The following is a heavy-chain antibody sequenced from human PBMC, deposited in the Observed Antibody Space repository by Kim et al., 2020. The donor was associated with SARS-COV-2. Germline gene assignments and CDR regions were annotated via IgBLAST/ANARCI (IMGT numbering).Heavy chain of an antibody. CDR2: ISGSGGST. D-gene: IGHD6-19*01. Sequence: GGSLRLSCAASGFTFSSYAMSWVRQAPGKGLEWVSAISGSGGSTYYADSVKGRFTISRDNSKNTLYLQMNSLRAEDTAVYYCAKDRGTVAGFIGGWFDPWGQGTLVTVSS. V-gene: IGHV3-23*01. CDR1: GFTFSSYA. J-gene: IGHJ5*02. CDR3: AKDRGTVAGFIGGWFDP.